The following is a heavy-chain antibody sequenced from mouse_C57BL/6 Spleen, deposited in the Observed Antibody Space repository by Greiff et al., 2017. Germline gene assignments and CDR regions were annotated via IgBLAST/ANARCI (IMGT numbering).Heavy chain of an antibody. CDR2: ISGGDGNT. J-gene: IGHJ2*01. D-gene: IGHD1-1*01. CDR3: ARSYYYGSSYYY. CDR1: GFTFSSYT. Sequence: EVMLVESGGGLVKPGGSLKFSCAASGFTFSSYTMSWVRQTPEKRLEWVATISGGDGNTYYPDSVKGRFTISRDNAKNTLYLQMSSLMSEDTALYYGARSYYYGSSYYYWGQGTTLTVSA. V-gene: IGHV5-9*01.